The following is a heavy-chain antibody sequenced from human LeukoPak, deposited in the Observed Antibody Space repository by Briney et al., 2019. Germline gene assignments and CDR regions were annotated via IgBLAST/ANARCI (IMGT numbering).Heavy chain of an antibody. J-gene: IGHJ4*02. CDR3: ARGPQWLRFSCGFDY. CDR2: INHSGST. CDR1: GGSFSGYY. V-gene: IGHV4-34*01. D-gene: IGHD5-12*01. Sequence: SETLSLTCAVYGGSFSGYYWSWIRQPPGKGLEWIGEINHSGSTNYNPSLKSRVTISVDTSRNQFSLKLSSVTAADTAVYYCARGPQWLRFSCGFDYWGQGTLVTVSS.